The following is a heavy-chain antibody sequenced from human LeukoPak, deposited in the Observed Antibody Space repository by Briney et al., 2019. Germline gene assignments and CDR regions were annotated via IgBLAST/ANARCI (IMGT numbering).Heavy chain of an antibody. Sequence: ASVKVSCKASGYTFTSYAMHWVRQAPGQRLEGMGWINAGNGNTKYSQKFQGRVTITRDTSASTAYMELSRLRSEDTAVYYCASPITYGGYVDYWGQGTLVTVSS. V-gene: IGHV1-3*01. J-gene: IGHJ4*02. D-gene: IGHD4-23*01. CDR2: INAGNGNT. CDR1: GYTFTSYA. CDR3: ASPITYGGYVDY.